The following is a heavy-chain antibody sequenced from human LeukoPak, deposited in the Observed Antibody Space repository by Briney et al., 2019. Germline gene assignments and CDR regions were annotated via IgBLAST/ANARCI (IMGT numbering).Heavy chain of an antibody. CDR3: ARHVYGKGMYV. CDR2: IYYSGST. Sequence: SETLSLTCTVSGGSISSGDYYWSWIRQPPGKGLEWIGYIYYSGSTYYNPSLKSRVTISVDTSKNQFSLTLSSVTAADTAVYYCARHVYGKGMYVWGKGTTVTVSS. D-gene: IGHD4-17*01. J-gene: IGHJ6*04. V-gene: IGHV4-30-4*01. CDR1: GGSISSGDYY.